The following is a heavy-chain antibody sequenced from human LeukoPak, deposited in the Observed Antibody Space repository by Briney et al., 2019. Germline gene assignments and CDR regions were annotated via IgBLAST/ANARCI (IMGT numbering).Heavy chain of an antibody. J-gene: IGHJ4*02. Sequence: SETLSLTCTVSGGSINSYYWSWIRQPPGKRLEWIGHMYYSGGTNYNPSLKSRVTISVDTSKNQFSLKLSSVTAADTAVYYCTRRCKDAYTLYCFDYWGQGTLVTVSS. CDR3: TRRCKDAYTLYCFDY. CDR2: MYYSGGT. CDR1: GGSINSYY. D-gene: IGHD5-24*01. V-gene: IGHV4-59*01.